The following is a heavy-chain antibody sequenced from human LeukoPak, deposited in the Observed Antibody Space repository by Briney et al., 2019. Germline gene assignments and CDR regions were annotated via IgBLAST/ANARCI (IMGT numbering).Heavy chain of an antibody. CDR3: ARDQSSGGVDY. CDR2: ISSSGGTT. D-gene: IGHD3-10*01. Sequence: SGGSLRLSCAASGFTLSSYAMNWLRQAPGKGLEWVSVISSSGGTTYYAESVKGRFTISRHNSKNTLYLQMNSLRVEDTAVYYCARDQSSGGVDYWGQGTLVTVSS. J-gene: IGHJ4*02. V-gene: IGHV3-23*01. CDR1: GFTLSSYA.